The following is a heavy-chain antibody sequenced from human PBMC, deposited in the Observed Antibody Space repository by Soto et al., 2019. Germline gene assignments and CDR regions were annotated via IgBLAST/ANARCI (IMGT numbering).Heavy chain of an antibody. V-gene: IGHV3-23*01. CDR3: AKGRYFDSSGGCANY. D-gene: IGHD3-22*01. CDR2: ISGSGHAT. J-gene: IGHJ4*02. Sequence: EVKLSESGGGFIPPGASARLSCITSGFIFDNYAMSWVRQSPRRGLEWVAAISGSGHATYYTQSVQGRFIISRDKSKKTVFLQINNLRAEHTAVYYCAKGRYFDSSGGCANYWGLGTLVTVSS. CDR1: GFIFDNYA.